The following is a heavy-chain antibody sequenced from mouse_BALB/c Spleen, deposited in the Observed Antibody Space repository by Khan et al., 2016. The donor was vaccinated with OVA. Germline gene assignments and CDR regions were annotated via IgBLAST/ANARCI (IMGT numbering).Heavy chain of an antibody. D-gene: IGHD2-1*01. Sequence: EVELVESGGGLEQPGGSRKLSCAASGFTFSSFGIHWVRQAPTKGLEWVAYISSGSSTIYYVDTVKGRFTISRDIPKNPLFLQMTSLRSEDTAMYYCARSGGNFHWYFDVWGAGTSVTVSS. J-gene: IGHJ1*01. CDR2: ISSGSSTI. CDR3: ARSGGNFHWYFDV. CDR1: GFTFSSFG. V-gene: IGHV5-17*02.